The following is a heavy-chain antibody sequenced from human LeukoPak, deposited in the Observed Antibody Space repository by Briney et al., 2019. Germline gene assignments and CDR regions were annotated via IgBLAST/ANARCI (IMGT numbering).Heavy chain of an antibody. CDR2: MNPNSGNT. CDR1: GYTLTSYD. D-gene: IGHD2-15*01. CDR3: ARRHGRCSDGSCYYPDY. Sequence: ASVKVSCKASGYTLTSYDINWVRQAPGQGLEWMGWMNPNSGNTGYAQKFQGRVTMTRNSSITTAYMELSSLRSEDTAVYYCARRHGRCSDGSCYYPDYWGQGTLVTVSS. V-gene: IGHV1-8*01. J-gene: IGHJ4*02.